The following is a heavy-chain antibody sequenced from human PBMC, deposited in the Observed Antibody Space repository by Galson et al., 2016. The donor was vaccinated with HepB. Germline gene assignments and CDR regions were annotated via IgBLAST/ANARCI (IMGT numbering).Heavy chain of an antibody. Sequence: QSGAEVKKPGESLRISCKGSGYSFTTYWISWVRQMPGKGLEWMGRVDPSDSYTSYSPSFQGHVTISADKSISTAYLQWSSLKASDTAMYYCASNHCSYGRSNTSCYILNDAFDIWGQGTMVTVSS. CDR2: VDPSDSYT. J-gene: IGHJ3*02. CDR3: ASNHCSYGRSNTSCYILNDAFDI. CDR1: GYSFTTYW. D-gene: IGHD2-2*02. V-gene: IGHV5-10-1*01.